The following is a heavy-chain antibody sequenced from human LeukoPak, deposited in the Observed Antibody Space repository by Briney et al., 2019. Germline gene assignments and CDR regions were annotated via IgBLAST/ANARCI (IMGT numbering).Heavy chain of an antibody. D-gene: IGHD6-13*01. V-gene: IGHV5-51*01. CDR3: ARRGLITAAGSEFDY. Sequence: GESLKISCKGSGYRFTNYWIGWVRQMPGKGLEWMGIIYPTDSDTRYSPSFQGQVTISADKSITTAYLQWSSLKASDTATYYCARRGLITAAGSEFDYWGQGTLVTVSS. J-gene: IGHJ4*02. CDR1: GYRFTNYW. CDR2: IYPTDSDT.